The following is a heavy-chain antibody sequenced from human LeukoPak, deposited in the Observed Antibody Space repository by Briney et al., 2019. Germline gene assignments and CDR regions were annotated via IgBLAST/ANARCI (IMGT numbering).Heavy chain of an antibody. J-gene: IGHJ4*02. D-gene: IGHD3-22*01. CDR3: ARGPYDRTNYYYDF. Sequence: QPGGPLRLSCAASGFTFSNYGMHWVRQAPGRGLEYVSSISSNGGRTYYANSVKGRFTISRDNSKNTLYLQMGSLRDEDMAVYYCARGPYDRTNYYYDFWGQGTLVTVSS. CDR2: ISSNGGRT. CDR1: GFTFSNYG. V-gene: IGHV3-64*01.